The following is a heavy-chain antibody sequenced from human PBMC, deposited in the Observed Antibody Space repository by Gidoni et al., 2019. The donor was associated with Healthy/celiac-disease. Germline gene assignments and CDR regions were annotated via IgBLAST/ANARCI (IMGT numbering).Heavy chain of an antibody. D-gene: IGHD6-13*01. CDR2: IWYDGSNK. CDR3: AREGYSSSSRRYYYGMDV. J-gene: IGHJ6*02. CDR1: GFPFSSYV. V-gene: IGHV3-33*01. Sequence: QVQLVASGGGVVQPGRSLRLSCAASGFPFSSYVMHWFRQAPGKGLEWVAVIWYDGSNKYYADSVKSRFTISRDNSKNTLYLQMNSLRAEDTAVYYCAREGYSSSSRRYYYGMDVWGQGTTVTVSS.